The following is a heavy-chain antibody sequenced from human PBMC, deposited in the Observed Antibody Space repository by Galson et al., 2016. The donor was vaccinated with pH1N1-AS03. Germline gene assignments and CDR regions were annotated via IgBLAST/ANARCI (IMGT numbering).Heavy chain of an antibody. CDR2: IYSGGRT. CDR3: VRNDYENVDLQGFYFDY. D-gene: IGHD4/OR15-4a*01. V-gene: IGHV3-53*01. CDR1: GLTVNSNY. J-gene: IGHJ4*02. Sequence: SLRLSCAASGLTVNSNYMSWVRKAPGKGLQWVSTIYSGGRTYYADSGKGRVTISRDNSKNTLYLQMNSLRAEDTAVYYCVRNDYENVDLQGFYFDYWGQGTLVTVSS.